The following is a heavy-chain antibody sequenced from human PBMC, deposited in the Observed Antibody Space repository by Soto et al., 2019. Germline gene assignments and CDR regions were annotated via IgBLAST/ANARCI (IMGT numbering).Heavy chain of an antibody. Sequence: QVQLVQSGAEVEKPESSVRVSCKASGDSFSKYTVNWVRQAPRQGLEWMGGIIPRFGTTNYAPTLQDRVTITADESMNTVYMELSSLRSEDTALYYCARGRGLYNSGRSQLDSWGQGTLVTVSS. CDR1: GDSFSKYT. CDR2: IIPRFGTT. D-gene: IGHD1-26*01. CDR3: ARGRGLYNSGRSQLDS. J-gene: IGHJ4*02. V-gene: IGHV1-69*01.